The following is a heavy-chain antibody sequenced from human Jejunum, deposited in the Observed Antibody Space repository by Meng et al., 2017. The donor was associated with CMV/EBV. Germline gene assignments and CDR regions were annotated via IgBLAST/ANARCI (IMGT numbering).Heavy chain of an antibody. Sequence: QLQLQESGPGLVKPSETLSLTCTVSGGSISSGDSYWSWIRQPPGKGLEWIGYIYESGSTSYNPSLESRVTISVDTSKNQFSLKVMSVAAADTAVYYCAREGTNSYYFDYWGQGTLVTVSS. D-gene: IGHD1-14*01. CDR1: GGSISSGDSY. V-gene: IGHV4-30-4*01. J-gene: IGHJ4*02. CDR2: IYESGST. CDR3: AREGTNSYYFDY.